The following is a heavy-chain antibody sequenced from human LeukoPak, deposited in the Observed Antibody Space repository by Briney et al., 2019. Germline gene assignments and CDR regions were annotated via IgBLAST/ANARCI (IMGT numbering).Heavy chain of an antibody. Sequence: GASVKVSCKASGGTFSSYAISWVRQAPGQGLEWMGGIIPIFGTANYAQKFQGRVTITADKSTSTAYMELSSLRSEDTAVYYCVKTGGIAADRRGWFDPWGQGTLVTVSS. D-gene: IGHD6-13*01. V-gene: IGHV1-69*06. J-gene: IGHJ5*02. CDR3: VKTGGIAADRRGWFDP. CDR2: IIPIFGTA. CDR1: GGTFSSYA.